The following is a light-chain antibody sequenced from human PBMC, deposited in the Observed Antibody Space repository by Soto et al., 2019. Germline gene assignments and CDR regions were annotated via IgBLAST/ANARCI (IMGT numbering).Light chain of an antibody. CDR2: GNS. CDR3: QSYDSSLSGYV. Sequence: QSVLTQPPSVSGAPGQRVTISCTGRSSNIGAGYDVHWYQQLPGTAPKRLIYGNSNRPSGVPDRFSGSKSGTSASLAITGLQAEDEADYYCQSYDSSLSGYVFGTGTKLTVL. V-gene: IGLV1-40*01. J-gene: IGLJ1*01. CDR1: SSNIGAGYD.